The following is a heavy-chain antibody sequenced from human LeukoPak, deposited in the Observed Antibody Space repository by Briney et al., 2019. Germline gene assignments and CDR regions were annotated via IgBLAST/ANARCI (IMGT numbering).Heavy chain of an antibody. CDR3: ARSLVVGATYPYH. V-gene: IGHV4-59*01. Sequence: SETLSLTCTVSGGSISSYYWSWIRQPPGKGLEWIGFIYSSGTTNYNPSLKSRLSFSIDTSKNQFSLKLTSMTAADTAVYYCARSLVVGATYPYHWGQGTLVTVSS. J-gene: IGHJ5*02. CDR2: IYSSGTT. D-gene: IGHD1-26*01. CDR1: GGSISSYY.